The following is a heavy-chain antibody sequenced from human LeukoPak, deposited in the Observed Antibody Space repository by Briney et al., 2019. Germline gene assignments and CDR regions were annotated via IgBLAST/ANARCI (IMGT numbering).Heavy chain of an antibody. CDR3: VRADEYFAMDF. J-gene: IGHJ6*04. CDR2: IWHDGSNK. Sequence: GGSLRLSCAASGLSFSSHGMHWVRQAPGMGLEWVAVIWHDGSNKYYADSVKGRFTISRDRSKNTLYLQMNSLRAEDTAVYYCVRADEYFAMDFWGKGTTVTVTS. CDR1: GLSFSSHG. D-gene: IGHD5-24*01. V-gene: IGHV3-33*01.